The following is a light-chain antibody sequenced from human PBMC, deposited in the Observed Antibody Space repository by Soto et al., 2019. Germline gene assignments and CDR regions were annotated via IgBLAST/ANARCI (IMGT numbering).Light chain of an antibody. J-gene: IGKJ1*01. CDR2: DAS. Sequence: EIVLTQSPATLSVSPGESATLSCRASQSVNSNLAWYQQRPGQAPRLLIYDASTRATGIPTRFSGSGSGTEVTLTISSLQSEDFAVYYCQQYNNWPRTFGQGTKVDIK. V-gene: IGKV3-15*01. CDR3: QQYNNWPRT. CDR1: QSVNSN.